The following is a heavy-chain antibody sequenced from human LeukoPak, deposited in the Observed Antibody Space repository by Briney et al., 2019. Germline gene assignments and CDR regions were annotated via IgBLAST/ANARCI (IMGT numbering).Heavy chain of an antibody. CDR1: GGSISSGGYY. V-gene: IGHV4-31*03. Sequence: PSETLSLTCTVSGGSISSGGYYWSWIRQHPGKGLEWIGYIYYSGSTYYNPSLKSRVTISVDTSKNQFSLKLSSVTAADTAVYYCARGVENYDFWSGSAINYFDYWGQGTLVTVSS. CDR2: IYYSGST. CDR3: ARGVENYDFWSGSAINYFDY. J-gene: IGHJ4*02. D-gene: IGHD3-3*01.